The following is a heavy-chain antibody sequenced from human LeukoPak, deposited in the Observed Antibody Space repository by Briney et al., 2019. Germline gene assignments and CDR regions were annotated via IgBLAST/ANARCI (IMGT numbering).Heavy chain of an antibody. CDR1: GFTFSSYW. J-gene: IGHJ4*02. V-gene: IGHV3-74*01. CDR3: AREVGATRRNDY. D-gene: IGHD1-26*01. Sequence: GGSLRLSCAASGFTFSSYWMHWVRQAPGKGLVWVSRINSDGSSTSYADSVKGRFTISRDNAKNTLYLQMNSLRAEDTAVYYCAREVGATRRNDYWGQGTLVTVSS. CDR2: INSDGSST.